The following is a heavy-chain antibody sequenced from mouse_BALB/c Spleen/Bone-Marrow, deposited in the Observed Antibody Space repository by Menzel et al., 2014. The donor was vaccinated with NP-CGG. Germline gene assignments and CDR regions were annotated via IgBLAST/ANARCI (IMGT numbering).Heavy chain of an antibody. CDR1: GFNIKDTY. D-gene: IGHD1-3*01. J-gene: IGHJ1*01. CDR3: AKYNYGLYFDV. Sequence: EVQRVESGAELVKPGASVKLSCTASGFNIKDTYIHWVKQRPEQGLEWIGRIDPANGNTKYDPKFQGKATITAGTSSNSAYLQLSSLTSEDTAVYYCAKYNYGLYFDVWGAGTTVTVSS. CDR2: IDPANGNT. V-gene: IGHV14-3*02.